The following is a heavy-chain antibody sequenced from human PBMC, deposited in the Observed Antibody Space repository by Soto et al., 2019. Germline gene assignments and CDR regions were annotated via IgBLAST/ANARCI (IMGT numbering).Heavy chain of an antibody. V-gene: IGHV1-69*13. D-gene: IGHD6-13*01. CDR1: GRTSNCYA. CDR2: IIPIFGTA. CDR3: AREIRVAAAGRYNWFDP. Sequence: SVKVSCKASGRTSNCYAISWVRQAPGQGLEWMGGIIPIFGTANYAQKFQGRVTITADESTSTAYMELSSLRSEDTAVYYCAREIRVAAAGRYNWFDPWGQGTLVTVSS. J-gene: IGHJ5*02.